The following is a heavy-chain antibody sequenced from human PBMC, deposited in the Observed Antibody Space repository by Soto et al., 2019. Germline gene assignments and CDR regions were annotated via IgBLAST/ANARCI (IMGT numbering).Heavy chain of an antibody. J-gene: IGHJ1*01. Sequence: DVQLVESGGGLVQPGGSLRLSCAASGFTFSHYSMNWVRQAPGKGLEWLSYISSASSTMYYADSVKGRFTISRDNANNSLYLQMNSLRAEDTAVYYCVRSVSLADFQPWGQGTLVSVSS. V-gene: IGHV3-48*01. D-gene: IGHD6-19*01. CDR2: ISSASSTM. CDR3: VRSVSLADFQP. CDR1: GFTFSHYS.